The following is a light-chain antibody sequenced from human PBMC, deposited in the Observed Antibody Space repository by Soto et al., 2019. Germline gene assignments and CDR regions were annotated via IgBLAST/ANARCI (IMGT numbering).Light chain of an antibody. CDR3: QQYNNWPPIT. J-gene: IGKJ5*01. V-gene: IGKV3-20*01. CDR1: QSVSSSS. CDR2: GAS. Sequence: EIVLTQSPGTLSLSTGERASLSCRASQSVSSSSLAWYQQKPGQAPRLLTFGASSRATGIPDRFSGSGSGTEFTLTISSLQSEDFAVYYCQQYNNWPPITFGQGTRLEI.